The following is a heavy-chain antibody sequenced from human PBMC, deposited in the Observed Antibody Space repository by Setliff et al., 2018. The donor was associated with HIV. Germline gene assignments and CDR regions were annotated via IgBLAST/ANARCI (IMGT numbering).Heavy chain of an antibody. Sequence: GSLRLSCAASGFTFSSYSMNWVRQAPGKGLEWVSYISGDTRIINYADSVKGRFTISRDNAKNSLYLQMNSLRVEDTALYYCARDLNWGFDNWGQGALVTVSS. CDR1: GFTFSSYS. CDR3: ARDLNWGFDN. J-gene: IGHJ4*02. D-gene: IGHD7-27*01. V-gene: IGHV3-48*01. CDR2: ISGDTRII.